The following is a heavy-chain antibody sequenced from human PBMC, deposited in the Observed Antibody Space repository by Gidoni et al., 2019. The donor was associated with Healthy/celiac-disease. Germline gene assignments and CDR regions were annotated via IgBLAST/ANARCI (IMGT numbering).Heavy chain of an antibody. D-gene: IGHD5-12*01. Sequence: QVQLQESGPGLVKPSETLSLTCPVSGGSTSSYYWRWIRQPPGKGLEWIGYIYYSGSTNYNPSLKSRVTISVDTSKNQFSLKLSSVTAADTAVYYCARFGSGYSGYGRYYGMDVWGQGTTVTVSS. V-gene: IGHV4-59*01. CDR3: ARFGSGYSGYGRYYGMDV. J-gene: IGHJ6*02. CDR2: IYYSGST. CDR1: GGSTSSYY.